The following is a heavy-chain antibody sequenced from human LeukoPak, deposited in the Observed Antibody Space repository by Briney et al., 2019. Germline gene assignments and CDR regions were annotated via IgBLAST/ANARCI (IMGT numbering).Heavy chain of an antibody. D-gene: IGHD2-2*01. V-gene: IGHV4-30-2*01. CDR3: ARAPSSTSERDTYYFDY. CDR2: IYHSGST. J-gene: IGHJ4*02. CDR1: GGSISSGGYS. Sequence: SQTLSLTCAVSGGSISSGGYSWSWIRQPPGKGLEWIGYIYHSGSTYYNPSLKSRVTISVERSNNQFSLKLSSVTAADTAVYYCARAPSSTSERDTYYFDYWGQGTLVTVSS.